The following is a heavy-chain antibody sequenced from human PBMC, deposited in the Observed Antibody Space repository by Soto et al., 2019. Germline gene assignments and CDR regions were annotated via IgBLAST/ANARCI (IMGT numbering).Heavy chain of an antibody. CDR3: ARSSRLLSGSYGPDSFDI. D-gene: IGHD1-26*01. CDR2: IIPIFGTA. CDR1: GGTFSSYA. V-gene: IGHV1-69*13. Sequence: SVKVSCKASGGTFSSYAISWVRQAPGQGLEWMGGIIPIFGTANYAQKFQGRVTITADESTSTAYMELSSLRSEDTAVYYCARSSRLLSGSYGPDSFDIRGTGIMATGS. J-gene: IGHJ3*02.